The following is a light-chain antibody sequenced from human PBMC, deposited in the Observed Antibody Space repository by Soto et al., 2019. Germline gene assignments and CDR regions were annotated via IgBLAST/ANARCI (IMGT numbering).Light chain of an antibody. CDR1: SSDVGGYNY. V-gene: IGLV2-11*01. CDR3: WSYAGSSVV. Sequence: QSALTQPRSVSGSPGQSVTISCTGTSSDVGGYNYVSWYQQHPGKAPKLMIYDASKRPSGVPDRFSGSKSGNTASLTISGLQAEDEADYYCWSYAGSSVVFGGGTKLTVL. J-gene: IGLJ2*01. CDR2: DAS.